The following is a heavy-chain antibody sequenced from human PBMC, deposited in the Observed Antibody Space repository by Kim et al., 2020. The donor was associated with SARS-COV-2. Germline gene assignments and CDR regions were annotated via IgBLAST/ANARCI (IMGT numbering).Heavy chain of an antibody. Sequence: GGSLRLSCAASGFTFSSYWMSWVRQAPGKGLEWVANIKQDGSEKYYVDSVKGRFTISRDNAKNSLYLQMNSLRAEDTAVYYCASGSYYLEADYWGQGTLVTVSS. D-gene: IGHD1-26*01. J-gene: IGHJ4*02. CDR1: GFTFSSYW. CDR2: IKQDGSEK. V-gene: IGHV3-7*01. CDR3: ASGSYYLEADY.